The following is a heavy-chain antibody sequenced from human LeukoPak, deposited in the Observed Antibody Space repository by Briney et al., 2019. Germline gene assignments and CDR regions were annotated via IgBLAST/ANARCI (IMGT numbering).Heavy chain of an antibody. CDR1: GGSFSGYY. Sequence: SETLSLTCAVYGGSFSGYYWSWIRQPPGKGLEWIGEINRSGSTNYNPSLKSRVTISVDTSKNQFSLKLSSVTAADTAVYYCARGGVGFGEFVDWFDPWGQGTLVTVSS. CDR2: INRSGST. J-gene: IGHJ5*02. CDR3: ARGGVGFGEFVDWFDP. D-gene: IGHD3-10*01. V-gene: IGHV4-34*01.